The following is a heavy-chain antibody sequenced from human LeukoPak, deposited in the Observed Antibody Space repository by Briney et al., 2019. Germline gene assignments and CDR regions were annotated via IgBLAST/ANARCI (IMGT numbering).Heavy chain of an antibody. Sequence: GASVKVSCKASGYTFTSYGISWVRQAPGQGLEWMGIINPSGGSTSYAQKFQGRVTMTRDTSTSTVYMELSSLRSEDTAVYYCARVAMITFGGVIVDGDYYFDYWGQGTLVTVSS. J-gene: IGHJ4*02. CDR2: INPSGGST. CDR3: ARVAMITFGGVIVDGDYYFDY. V-gene: IGHV1-46*01. CDR1: GYTFTSYG. D-gene: IGHD3-16*02.